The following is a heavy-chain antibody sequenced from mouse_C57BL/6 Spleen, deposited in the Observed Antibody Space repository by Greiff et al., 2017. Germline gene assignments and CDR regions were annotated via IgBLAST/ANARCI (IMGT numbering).Heavy chain of an antibody. CDR2: ISTYYGDA. J-gene: IGHJ3*01. CDR1: GYTFTDYA. D-gene: IGHD1-1*01. V-gene: IGHV1-67*01. Sequence: QVQLQQSGPELVRPGVSVKISCKGSGYTFTDYAMHWVKQSHAKSLEWIGVISTYYGDASSNQKFKDKATMTVDKSSSTAYMELARLTSEDSAVYYCARRAYYYYGSSYVWFAYWGQGTLVTVSA. CDR3: ARRAYYYYGSSYVWFAY.